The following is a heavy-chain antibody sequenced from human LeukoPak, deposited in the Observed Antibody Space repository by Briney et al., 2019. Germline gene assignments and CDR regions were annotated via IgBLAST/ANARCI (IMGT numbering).Heavy chain of an antibody. D-gene: IGHD3-22*01. V-gene: IGHV1-69*04. J-gene: IGHJ5*02. CDR3: ARVDHPNPDDSSGSTGGNWFDP. CDR2: IIPILGIA. Sequence: SVKVSCKASGGTFSSYAISWVRQAPGQGLEWMGRIIPILGIANYAQKFQGRVTITADKSTGTAYMELSSLRSEDTAVYYCARVDHPNPDDSSGSTGGNWFDPWGQGTLVTVSS. CDR1: GGTFSSYA.